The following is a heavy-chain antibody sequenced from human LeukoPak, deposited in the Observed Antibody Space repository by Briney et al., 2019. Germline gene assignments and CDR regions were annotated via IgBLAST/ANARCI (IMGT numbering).Heavy chain of an antibody. V-gene: IGHV4-34*01. D-gene: IGHD3-22*01. Sequence: PLETLSLTCAVYGGSFSGYYWSWIRQPPGKGLEWIGEINHSGSTNYNPSLKSRVTISVDTSKNQFSLKLSSVTAEDTAVYYCARARHDPSGLNQAGAGDFDYWGQGTLVTVSS. CDR3: ARARHDPSGLNQAGAGDFDY. CDR2: INHSGST. CDR1: GGSFSGYY. J-gene: IGHJ4*02.